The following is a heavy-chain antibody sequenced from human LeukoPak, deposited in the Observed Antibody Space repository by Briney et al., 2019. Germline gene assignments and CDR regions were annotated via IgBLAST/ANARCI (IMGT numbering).Heavy chain of an antibody. CDR1: GFTFSSYA. D-gene: IGHD3-10*01. CDR3: AKCSIIIVRGVISPSSFDY. CDR2: ISCSGGST. Sequence: GGSLRLSCAASGFTFSSYAMSWVRQAPGKGLEWVSTISCSGGSTYYADSVKGRFTISRDNSKNTLYLQMNSLRAEDTAVYYCAKCSIIIVRGVISPSSFDYWGQGTLVTVSS. J-gene: IGHJ4*02. V-gene: IGHV3-23*01.